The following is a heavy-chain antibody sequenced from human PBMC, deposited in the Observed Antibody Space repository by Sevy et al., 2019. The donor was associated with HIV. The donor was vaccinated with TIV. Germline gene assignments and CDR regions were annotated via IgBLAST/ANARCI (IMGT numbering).Heavy chain of an antibody. J-gene: IGHJ4*02. Sequence: GGSLRLSCAASGFTVSSNYMSWVRQAPGKGLEWVSVIYSGGSTYYADSVKGRFTISRDNSKNTRYLQMNSLRAEDTAVYYCARGWVYAPYYFDYWGQGTLVTVSS. CDR3: ARGWVYAPYYFDY. V-gene: IGHV3-53*01. CDR1: GFTVSSNY. D-gene: IGHD2-8*01. CDR2: IYSGGST.